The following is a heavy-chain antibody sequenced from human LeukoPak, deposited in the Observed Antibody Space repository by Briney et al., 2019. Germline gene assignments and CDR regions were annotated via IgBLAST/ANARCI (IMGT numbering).Heavy chain of an antibody. V-gene: IGHV4-4*09. J-gene: IGHJ4*02. D-gene: IGHD1-26*01. CDR2: IFASGIT. Sequence: SETLSLTCTVSGGSISSHYWSWIRQPPGKELEWIGFIFASGITNYNPSLQSRVTISIDTSINQFSLKLTSVTAADTAVYYCARHRLGIRDFDYWGQGTLVTVSS. CDR3: ARHRLGIRDFDY. CDR1: GGSISSHY.